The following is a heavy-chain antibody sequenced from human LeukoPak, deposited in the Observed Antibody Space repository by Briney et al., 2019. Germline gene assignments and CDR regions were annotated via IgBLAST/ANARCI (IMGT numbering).Heavy chain of an antibody. CDR3: ARGVAGTFSLFYYYYYMDV. J-gene: IGHJ6*03. V-gene: IGHV4-59*01. CDR1: GGSISSYY. D-gene: IGHD6-19*01. Sequence: SETLSLTCTVSGGSISSYYWSWIRQPPGKGLEWIGYIYYSGSTNYNPSLKSRVTISVDTSKNQFSLKLSSVTAADTAVYYCARGVAGTFSLFYYYYYMDVWGKGTTVTVS. CDR2: IYYSGST.